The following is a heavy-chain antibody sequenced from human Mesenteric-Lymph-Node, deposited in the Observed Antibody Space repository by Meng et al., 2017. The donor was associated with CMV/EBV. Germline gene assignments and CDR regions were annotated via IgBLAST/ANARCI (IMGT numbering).Heavy chain of an antibody. CDR1: GSISSSNW. CDR3: ARGGYCTNGVCYRTGDY. CDR2: IYHSGST. J-gene: IGHJ4*02. D-gene: IGHD2-8*01. V-gene: IGHV4-4*02. Sequence: GSISSSNWWSWVRQPQGKGLEWIGEIYHSGSTNYNPSLKSRVTISVDKSKNQFSLKLSSVTAADTAVYYCARGGYCTNGVCYRTGDYWGQGTLVTVSS.